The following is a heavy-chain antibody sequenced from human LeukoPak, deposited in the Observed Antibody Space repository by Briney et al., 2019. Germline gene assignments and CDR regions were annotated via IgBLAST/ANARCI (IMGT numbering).Heavy chain of an antibody. J-gene: IGHJ4*02. D-gene: IGHD5-18*01. CDR3: ARDVDSYGRTYYFDY. CDR2: ISWNSGFI. V-gene: IGHV3-9*03. CDR1: GFTFDDYA. Sequence: PGRSLRLSRATSGFTFDDYAMHWVRQAPGKGLEWVSTISWNSGFINYADSVRGRFTISRDNAKNSLYLQMNSLRPEDMALYYCARDVDSYGRTYYFDYWGQGTLVTVSS.